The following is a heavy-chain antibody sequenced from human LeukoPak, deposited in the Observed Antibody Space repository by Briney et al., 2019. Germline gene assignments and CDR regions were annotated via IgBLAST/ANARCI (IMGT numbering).Heavy chain of an antibody. CDR2: MNPNSGNT. D-gene: IGHD3-10*01. CDR3: ARGSYYGSGLLFDY. V-gene: IGHV1-8*01. CDR1: VYTFTSYD. J-gene: IGHJ4*02. Sequence: GASVEVSFKASVYTFTSYDINWGRRATGQGLELMGWMNPNSGNTSYSQKFQGRGTMTRNTSISTAYMELSSLRSEDTAVYYCARGSYYGSGLLFDYWGQGTLVTVSS.